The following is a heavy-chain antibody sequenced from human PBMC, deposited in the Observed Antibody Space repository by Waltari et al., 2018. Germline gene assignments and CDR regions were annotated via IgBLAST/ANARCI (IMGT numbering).Heavy chain of an antibody. CDR3: VREHYHLGYLDL. J-gene: IGHJ2*01. CDR1: GFNFEDYG. CDR2: ISWNGGSK. D-gene: IGHD2-2*01. V-gene: IGHV3-20*01. Sequence: EVQLVESGGRLVRPGGSLRLSCAASGFNFEDYGMTWVRQAPGKVLEWVSGISWNGGSKGYGDALKGRFNISRDNAKNSLYLEINNLRVDDTALYHCVREHYHLGYLDLWGRGTLVTVSS.